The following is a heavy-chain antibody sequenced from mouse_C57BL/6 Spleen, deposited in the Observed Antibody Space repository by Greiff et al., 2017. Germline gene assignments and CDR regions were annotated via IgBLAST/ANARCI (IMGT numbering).Heavy chain of an antibody. CDR1: GYTFTSYD. V-gene: IGHV1-85*01. J-gene: IGHJ2*01. CDR3: AREDYYGSRTFDY. D-gene: IGHD1-1*01. Sequence: QVQLQQSGPELVKPGASVKLSCKASGYTFTSYDINWVKQRPGQGLEWIGWIYPRDGSTKYNEKFKGKATLTVDTSSSTAYMELHSLTSEDSAVYFGAREDYYGSRTFDYWGQGTTLTVSS. CDR2: IYPRDGST.